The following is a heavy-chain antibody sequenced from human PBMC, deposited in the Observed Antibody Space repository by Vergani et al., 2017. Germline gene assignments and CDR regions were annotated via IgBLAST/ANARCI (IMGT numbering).Heavy chain of an antibody. D-gene: IGHD2-15*01. CDR2: ISYDGSNK. Sequence: QVQLVESGGGVVQPGRSLRLSCAASGFTFSSYGMHWVRQAPGKGLEWVAVISYDGSNKYYADSVKGRFTISRDNSKNTLYLQMNSLRAEDTAVYYCAKYLLGGGLDDYWGQGTLVTVSS. J-gene: IGHJ4*02. CDR1: GFTFSSYG. CDR3: AKYLLGGGLDDY. V-gene: IGHV3-30*18.